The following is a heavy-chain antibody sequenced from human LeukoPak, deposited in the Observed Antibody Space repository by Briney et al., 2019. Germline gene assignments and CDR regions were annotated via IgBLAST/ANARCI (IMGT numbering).Heavy chain of an antibody. CDR3: ARRAGLLYYFDY. CDR1: GGSISCSSYY. V-gene: IGHV4-39*01. J-gene: IGHJ4*02. D-gene: IGHD6-25*01. Sequence: SETLSLTCTVSGGSISCSSYYWGWLRPPPGKGLEWIGSIYYSGSNYYNPPLKTRVPISVDTSKNQFSLKLSSVTAADTAVYYCARRAGLLYYFDYWGQGTLVTVSS. CDR2: IYYSGSN.